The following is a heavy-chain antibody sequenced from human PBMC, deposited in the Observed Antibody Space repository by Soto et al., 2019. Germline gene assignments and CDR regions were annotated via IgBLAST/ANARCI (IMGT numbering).Heavy chain of an antibody. CDR3: ARHFVATILLGEKDAFDI. J-gene: IGHJ3*02. D-gene: IGHD5-12*01. V-gene: IGHV4-59*08. CDR1: GGSISSYY. CDR2: IYYSGST. Sequence: QVQLQESGPGLVKPSETLSLTCTVSGGSISSYYWSWIRQPPGKGLEWIGYIYYSGSTNYNPSLISRVTISVDTSKNQSSLKLSSVTAADTAVYYCARHFVATILLGEKDAFDIWGQGTMVTVSS.